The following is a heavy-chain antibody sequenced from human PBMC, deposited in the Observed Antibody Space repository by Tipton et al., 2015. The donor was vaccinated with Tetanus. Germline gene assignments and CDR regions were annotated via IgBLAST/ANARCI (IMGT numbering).Heavy chain of an antibody. V-gene: IGHV3-64D*08. Sequence: SLRLSCSASGFTFSSYAMHWVRQAPGKGLEYVSAISSNGGSTYYADSVKGRFTISRDNSKNTLYLQMSSLRAEDTAVYYCVKDVYGGYVRLDYWGQGTLVPVSS. J-gene: IGHJ4*02. D-gene: IGHD5-12*01. CDR1: GFTFSSYA. CDR2: ISSNGGST. CDR3: VKDVYGGYVRLDY.